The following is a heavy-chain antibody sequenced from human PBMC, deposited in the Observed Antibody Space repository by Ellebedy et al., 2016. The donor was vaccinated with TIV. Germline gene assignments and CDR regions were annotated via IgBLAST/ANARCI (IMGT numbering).Heavy chain of an antibody. V-gene: IGHV3-7*03. CDR3: TKETWFRMDF. D-gene: IGHD3-10*01. J-gene: IGHJ4*02. Sequence: GESLKISCAASGFMLSSEWMSWVRQAPGKGLEWVAKIKPDGSDTYYVDSVRGRFTVSRDNTKKSLYLQMDSLRAEDTAVYYCTKETWFRMDFWGQGALVTVSS. CDR2: IKPDGSDT. CDR1: GFMLSSEW.